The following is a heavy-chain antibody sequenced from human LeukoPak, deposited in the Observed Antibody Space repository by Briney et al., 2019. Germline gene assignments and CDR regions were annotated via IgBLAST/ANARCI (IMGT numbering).Heavy chain of an antibody. Sequence: PGGSLRLSCAASGFTFSSYSMNWVRQAPGKGLEWVSSISSSSSYIYYADSVKGRFTISRDNAKNSLYLQMNSLRAEDTAVYYCARGVPRPDYYDSSGYGYWGQGTLVTVSS. D-gene: IGHD3-22*01. CDR3: ARGVPRPDYYDSSGYGY. CDR1: GFTFSSYS. CDR2: ISSSSSYI. J-gene: IGHJ4*02. V-gene: IGHV3-21*01.